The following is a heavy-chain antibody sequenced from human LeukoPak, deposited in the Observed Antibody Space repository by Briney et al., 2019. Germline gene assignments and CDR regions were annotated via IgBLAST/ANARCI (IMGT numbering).Heavy chain of an antibody. D-gene: IGHD1-1*01. CDR3: ARDSGPLDS. CDR1: GFIFSSYG. Sequence: PGRSLRLSCAASGFIFSSYGMHWVRQAPGKGLEWVAVIWYDGSNKYYPDSVKGRFTISRDDSKNTLYLQMDSLRAEDAAVYYCARDSGPLDSWGQGALVTVSS. J-gene: IGHJ4*02. CDR2: IWYDGSNK. V-gene: IGHV3-33*01.